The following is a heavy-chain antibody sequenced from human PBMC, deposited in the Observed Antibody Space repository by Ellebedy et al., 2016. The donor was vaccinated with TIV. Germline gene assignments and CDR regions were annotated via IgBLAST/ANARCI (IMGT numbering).Heavy chain of an antibody. J-gene: IGHJ4*02. CDR3: SRGWSTPDS. Sequence: PGGSLRLSCVASGFTFSNYNMNRVRQSPGKGLEWVSSIRSTGSDKYYAESVKGRLTISRDNAQDTLFLQMNSLRAEDTAVYFCSRGWSTPDSWGQGTLVIVSS. D-gene: IGHD2-15*01. V-gene: IGHV3-21*06. CDR1: GFTFSNYN. CDR2: IRSTGSDK.